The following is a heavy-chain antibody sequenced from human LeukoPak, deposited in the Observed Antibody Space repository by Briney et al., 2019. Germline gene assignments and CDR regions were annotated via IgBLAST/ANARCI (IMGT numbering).Heavy chain of an antibody. Sequence: ASVKVSCKASGYTFTSYGISWVRQAPGQGLEWMGWISAYNGNTNYAQKLQGRVTMTTDISTSTAYMELRSLRSDDTAVYYCARSDDILTGETYFDYWGQGTLVTVSS. D-gene: IGHD3-9*01. CDR2: ISAYNGNT. J-gene: IGHJ4*02. CDR1: GYTFTSYG. CDR3: ARSDDILTGETYFDY. V-gene: IGHV1-18*01.